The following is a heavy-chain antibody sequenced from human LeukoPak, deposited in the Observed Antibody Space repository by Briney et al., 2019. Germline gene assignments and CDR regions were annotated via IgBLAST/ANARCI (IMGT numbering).Heavy chain of an antibody. CDR2: INHSGST. CDR1: GGSFSGYY. V-gene: IGHV4-34*01. CDR3: ARRPQTQYYYDSSGYYSDYFDY. J-gene: IGHJ4*02. D-gene: IGHD3-22*01. Sequence: PSETLSLTCAVYGGSFSGYYWSWIRQPPGKGLEWIGEINHSGSTNYNPSLKSRVTISVDTSKKQFSLKLSSVTAADTAVYYCARRPQTQYYYDSSGYYSDYFDYWGQGTLVTVSS.